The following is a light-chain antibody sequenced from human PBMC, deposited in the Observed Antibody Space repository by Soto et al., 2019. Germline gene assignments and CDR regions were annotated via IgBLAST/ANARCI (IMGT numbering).Light chain of an antibody. Sequence: EIVLTQSPDTLSLSPGERVTLSCRASQSMPNSFSAWFQQKPGLAPRLLIHGASTRASGVPDRFTGGGSGTDFVLTISRVEPEDFAVYYCQQYGRSPFTFGQGTKLQIK. V-gene: IGKV3-20*01. CDR3: QQYGRSPFT. J-gene: IGKJ2*01. CDR1: QSMPNSF. CDR2: GAS.